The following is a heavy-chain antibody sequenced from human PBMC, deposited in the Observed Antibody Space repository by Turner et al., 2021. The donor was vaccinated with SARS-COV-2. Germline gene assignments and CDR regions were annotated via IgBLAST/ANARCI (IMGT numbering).Heavy chain of an antibody. D-gene: IGHD6-19*01. CDR2: IHYSGST. CDR3: ARHGFSGWYGGGMDV. Sequence: QVQLQESGPGLVKPSETLSLTCTVSGGSISSYYWSWIRQPPGKGLEWIGYIHYSGSTNYNPSLKSRVTISVDTSKNQFSRKLSSVTAADTAGYYWARHGFSGWYGGGMDVWGQGTTVTVSS. V-gene: IGHV4-59*08. J-gene: IGHJ6*02. CDR1: GGSISSYY.